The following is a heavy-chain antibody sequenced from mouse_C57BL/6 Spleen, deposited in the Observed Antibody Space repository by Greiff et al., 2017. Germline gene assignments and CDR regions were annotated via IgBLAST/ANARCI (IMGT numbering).Heavy chain of an antibody. CDR2: INPSNGGT. J-gene: IGHJ1*03. CDR3: ARDYYGHPYWYFDV. Sequence: QVHVKQPGTELVKPGASVKLSCKASGYTFTSYWMHWVKQRPGQGLEWIGNINPSNGGTNYNEKFKSKATLTVDKSSSTAYMQLSSLTSEDSAVYYCARDYYGHPYWYFDVWGTGTTVTVSS. V-gene: IGHV1-53*01. D-gene: IGHD1-2*01. CDR1: GYTFTSYW.